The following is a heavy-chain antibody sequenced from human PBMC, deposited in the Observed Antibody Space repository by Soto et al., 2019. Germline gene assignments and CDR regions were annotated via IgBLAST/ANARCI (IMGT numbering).Heavy chain of an antibody. CDR3: ARRGSGSYYDY. Sequence: EVQLLESGGGLVQPGGSLRLSCAASGFTFSSYAMRWVRQAPGKGLEWVSAISGSGGSMYYADSVKGRFTISRDNSKNTLYLQMNSLRAEDTAVYYCARRGSGSYYDYWGQGTQVTVSS. V-gene: IGHV3-23*01. D-gene: IGHD1-26*01. J-gene: IGHJ4*02. CDR2: ISGSGGSM. CDR1: GFTFSSYA.